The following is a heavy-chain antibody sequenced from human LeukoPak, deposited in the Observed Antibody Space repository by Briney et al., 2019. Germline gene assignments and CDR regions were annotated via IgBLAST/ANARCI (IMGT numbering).Heavy chain of an antibody. J-gene: IGHJ6*03. V-gene: IGHV3-11*04. CDR3: ARAGYCRGGWCRGSSYFYMDV. Sequence: PGGSLRLSCVASGFTFSDYYVTWIRQAPGKGLEWVSYITNTGNTMYYADSVKGRFTISRDNAKNSLFLQMDHLRAEDTAVYYCARAGYCRGGWCRGSSYFYMDVWGKRTTVTVSS. CDR1: GFTFSDYY. D-gene: IGHD2-15*01. CDR2: ITNTGNTM.